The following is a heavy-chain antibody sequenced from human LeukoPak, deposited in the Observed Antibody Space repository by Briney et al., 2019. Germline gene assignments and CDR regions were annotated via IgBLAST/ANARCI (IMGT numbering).Heavy chain of an antibody. CDR2: ISGSGGSI. CDR1: GFTFSSYA. D-gene: IGHD3-10*01. J-gene: IGHJ4*02. Sequence: GESLKISCAASGFTFSSYAMSWVRQAPGKGLEWVSAISGSGGSIYYADSVKGRFTMSRDNSKNTLHLQMNSLRAADTAVYYCAKLWFGESAHFDYWGQGTLVTVSA. V-gene: IGHV3-23*01. CDR3: AKLWFGESAHFDY.